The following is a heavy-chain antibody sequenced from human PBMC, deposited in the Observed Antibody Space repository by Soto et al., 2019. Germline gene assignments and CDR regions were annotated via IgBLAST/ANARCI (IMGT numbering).Heavy chain of an antibody. Sequence: QVQLVESGGGVVQPGRSLRLSCAASGFTFSSYGMHWVRQAPGKGLEWVAVILYDGSKKYYADSVKGRLTISRDNPKNTMYLQMSSLRGEDTALYYCVKDGSSGWPYFGDMDVWGRGTTVTVSS. CDR3: VKDGSSGWPYFGDMDV. D-gene: IGHD6-19*01. V-gene: IGHV3-30*18. CDR1: GFTFSSYG. CDR2: ILYDGSKK. J-gene: IGHJ6*02.